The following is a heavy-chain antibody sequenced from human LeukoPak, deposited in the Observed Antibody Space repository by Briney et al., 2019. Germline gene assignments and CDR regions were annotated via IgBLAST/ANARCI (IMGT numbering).Heavy chain of an antibody. CDR3: AXTLXWFGDYKGYFDY. CDR1: GGSFSGYY. V-gene: IGHV4-34*01. CDR2: INHSGST. J-gene: IGHJ4*02. D-gene: IGHD3-10*01. Sequence: PSETLSLTCAVYGGSFSGYYWSWIRQPPGKGLEWIGEINHSGSTNYNPSLKSRVTISVDTSKNQFSLKLSSVTAADTAVYYCAXTLXWFGDYKGYFDYWGQGTLVTVSS.